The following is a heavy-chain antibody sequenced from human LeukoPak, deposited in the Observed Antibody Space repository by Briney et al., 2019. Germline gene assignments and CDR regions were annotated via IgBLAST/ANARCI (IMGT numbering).Heavy chain of an antibody. V-gene: IGHV4-39*01. J-gene: IGHJ4*02. CDR2: IYYSGST. Sequence: SETLSLTCTVSGGSISSSDYYWGWIRQPPGKGLEWIASIYYSGSTYYSPSLKSGVTISVDTSKNQFSLKLRSVTAADTAVYYCARVVVVVAATPGFDYWGQGTLVTVSS. CDR3: ARVVVVVAATPGFDY. CDR1: GGSISSSDYY. D-gene: IGHD2-15*01.